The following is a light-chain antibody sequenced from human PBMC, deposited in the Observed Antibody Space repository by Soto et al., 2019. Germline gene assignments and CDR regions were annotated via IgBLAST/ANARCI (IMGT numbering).Light chain of an antibody. Sequence: DIQMTQSPSTLSASVGDRVTITCRASQTINSWLAWYQQKPGKAPKVLIFDASSLKTGVPSRFSGSGSGTEFTLTISNLQPDDLATYYCQQYDSYSSGPFGQGTKVEIK. J-gene: IGKJ1*01. CDR2: DAS. V-gene: IGKV1-5*01. CDR1: QTINSW. CDR3: QQYDSYSSGP.